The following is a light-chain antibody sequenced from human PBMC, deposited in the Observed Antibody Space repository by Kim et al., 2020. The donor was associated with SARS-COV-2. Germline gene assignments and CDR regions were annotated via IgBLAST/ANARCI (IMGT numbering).Light chain of an antibody. CDR3: QQYGSSWT. Sequence: EIVLTQSPGTLSLSPGDRATLSCRASQSVYSNYLAWYQQKPGQAPRLLIYAGSSRATGIPDRFSGSGSGTDFTLTIRGLQPEDFAVYYCQQYGSSWTFGQGTKVDI. V-gene: IGKV3-20*01. CDR2: AGS. CDR1: QSVYSNY. J-gene: IGKJ1*01.